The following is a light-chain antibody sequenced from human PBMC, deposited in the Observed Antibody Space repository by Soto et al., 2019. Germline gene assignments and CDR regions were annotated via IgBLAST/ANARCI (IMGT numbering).Light chain of an antibody. CDR2: VGTGGIVG. CDR3: GADHGSGRNFAWV. Sequence: QSVLTQPPSASASLGASVTLTCTRSSGYINYKVDGYQQSPVKGPRFVMRVGTGGIVGSKGDDIPDRFSVLGSGLNRYLTIKNIQYEDESDYHCGADHGSGRNFAWVFGGGTKLAVL. J-gene: IGLJ3*02. V-gene: IGLV9-49*03. CDR1: SGYINYK.